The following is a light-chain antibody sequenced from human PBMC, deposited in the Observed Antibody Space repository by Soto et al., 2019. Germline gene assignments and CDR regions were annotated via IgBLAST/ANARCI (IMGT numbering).Light chain of an antibody. V-gene: IGKV3-11*01. CDR2: DAS. Sequence: VLTQSPASLSLSPGETATLSCRASQTVGISLAWYQHKPGQPPRLIIYDASKRATGIPARFGGSGSGTDFTLTISSLEPEDFAVYYCQQRTNWLFTFGPGTKVDMK. J-gene: IGKJ3*01. CDR3: QQRTNWLFT. CDR1: QTVGIS.